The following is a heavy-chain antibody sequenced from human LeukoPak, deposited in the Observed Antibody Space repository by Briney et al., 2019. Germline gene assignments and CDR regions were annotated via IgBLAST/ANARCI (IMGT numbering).Heavy chain of an antibody. CDR1: GGSISSYY. V-gene: IGHV4-59*08. CDR3: ARPLLSGYYYVGAFDI. J-gene: IGHJ3*02. D-gene: IGHD3-10*02. CDR2: IHDSGTT. Sequence: PSETLSLTCTVSGGSISSYYWSWIRQPPGRGLEWIGYIHDSGTTDHNPSLKSRVTISVDTSKNQFSLKLSSVTAADTAVYYCARPLLSGYYYVGAFDIWGQGTMVTVSS.